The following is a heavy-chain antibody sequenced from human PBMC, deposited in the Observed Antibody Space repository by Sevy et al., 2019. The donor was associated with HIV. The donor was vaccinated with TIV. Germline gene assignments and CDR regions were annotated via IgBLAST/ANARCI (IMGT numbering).Heavy chain of an antibody. J-gene: IGHJ6*02. CDR2: ISSNGGST. CDR1: GFTFSSYA. CDR3: VKDMAGGVCHTGPYCYYYGMDV. V-gene: IGHV3-64D*06. Sequence: GGSLRLSCSASGFTFSSYAMHWVRQAPGKGLEYVSAISSNGGSTYYEDSVKGRFTISRDNSKNTLYLQMSSLRAEDTAVYYCVKDMAGGVCHTGPYCYYYGMDVWGQGTTVTVSS. D-gene: IGHD2-8*02.